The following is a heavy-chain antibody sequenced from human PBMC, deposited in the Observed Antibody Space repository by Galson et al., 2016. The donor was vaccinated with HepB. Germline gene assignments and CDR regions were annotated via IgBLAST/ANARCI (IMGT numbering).Heavy chain of an antibody. J-gene: IGHJ6*04. CDR1: GFIFRSYA. V-gene: IGHV3-30-3*01. D-gene: IGHD1-1*01. CDR3: ARFIASPWNDYYYYGMDV. Sequence: SLRLPCADSGFIFRSYAMNWVRQAPGKGLEWLAVISNDGSNKYFADSVKGRFTISRDNSKNTLYLQMNSLRAEDTAVYYCARFIASPWNDYYYYGMDVWGKGTTVTVSS. CDR2: ISNDGSNK.